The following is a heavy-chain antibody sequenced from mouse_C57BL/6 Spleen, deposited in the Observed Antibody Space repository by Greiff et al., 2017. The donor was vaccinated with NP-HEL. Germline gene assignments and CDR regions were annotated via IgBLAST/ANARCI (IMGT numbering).Heavy chain of an antibody. V-gene: IGHV5-4*01. CDR3: ARDRGQLRYFDV. CDR2: ISDGGSYT. D-gene: IGHD1-3*01. CDR1: GFTFSSYA. Sequence: EVQGVESGGGLVKPGGSLKLSCAASGFTFSSYAMSWVRQTPEKRLEWVATISDGGSYTYYPDNVKGRFTISRDNAKNNLYLQMSHLKSEDTAMYYCARDRGQLRYFDVWGTGTTVTVSS. J-gene: IGHJ1*03.